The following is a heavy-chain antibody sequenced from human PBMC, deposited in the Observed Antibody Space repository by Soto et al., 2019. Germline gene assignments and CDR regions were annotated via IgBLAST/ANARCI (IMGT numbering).Heavy chain of an antibody. CDR3: GRTPGYGLDY. D-gene: IGHD5-12*01. V-gene: IGHV3-48*01. CDR1: GFTFSSYS. Sequence: EVQLVESGGGLVQPGGSLRLSCAASGFTFSSYSMNWVRQAPGKGLEWVSYISSSSSTIYYADSVKGRFTISRDNAKNSLYLQMNSLRAEDKAVYFCGRTPGYGLDYWGQGTLVTVSS. CDR2: ISSSSSTI. J-gene: IGHJ4*02.